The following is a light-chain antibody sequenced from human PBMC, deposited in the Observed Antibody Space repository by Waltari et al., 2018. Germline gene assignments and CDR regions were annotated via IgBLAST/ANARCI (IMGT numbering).Light chain of an antibody. CDR2: AAS. J-gene: IGKJ3*01. CDR3: QQTTSVPFT. V-gene: IGKV1-39*01. CDR1: QSISTY. Sequence: DIQMTQSPSSLSASVGDRVTITCRASQSISTYLNWYQQKPGKAPKLLIYAASSLQSGVPSRISGSGSGTEFTLTISSLQPDDFATYYCQQTTSVPFTFGPGTKVDI.